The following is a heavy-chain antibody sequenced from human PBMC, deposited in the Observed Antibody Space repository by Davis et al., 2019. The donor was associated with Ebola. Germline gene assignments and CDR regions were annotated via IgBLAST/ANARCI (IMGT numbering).Heavy chain of an antibody. CDR3: ARSPSIAAGWFDP. V-gene: IGHV1-46*01. CDR1: GYTFTSYY. D-gene: IGHD6-13*01. CDR2: INPSGGST. J-gene: IGHJ5*02. Sequence: AASVTVSCKASGYTFTSYYMHWVRQAPGQGLEWMGIINPSGGSTSYAQKFQGRVTMTRDTSTSTVYMELSSLRSEDTAVYYCARSPSIAAGWFDPWGQGTLVTVSS.